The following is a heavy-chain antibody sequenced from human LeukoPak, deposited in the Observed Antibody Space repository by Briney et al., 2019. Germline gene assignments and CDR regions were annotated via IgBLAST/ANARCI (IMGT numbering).Heavy chain of an antibody. CDR1: GGTFSSYA. J-gene: IGHJ6*03. CDR3: ARARLPLYYMDV. Sequence: SVKVSCKASGGTFSSYAISWVRQAPGQGLEWMGGIIPIFGTANYAQKFQGRVTITADESTSTAYMELSSLRSEDTAVYYCARARLPLYYMDVWGRGTTVTVSS. CDR2: IIPIFGTA. V-gene: IGHV1-69*13.